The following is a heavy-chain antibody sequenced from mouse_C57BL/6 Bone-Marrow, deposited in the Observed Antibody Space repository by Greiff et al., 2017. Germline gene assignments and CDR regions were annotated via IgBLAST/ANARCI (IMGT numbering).Heavy chain of an antibody. Sequence: QVQLKESGAELVRPGTSVKMSCKASGYTFTNYWIGWVKQRPGHGLEWIGDIYPGGGYNNYNEKFKGKATLTADTSSSTAYMQFRSLTAEYSAIYYCAIKGKYSNYLYAMDYWGQGTSVTVSS. CDR3: AIKGKYSNYLYAMDY. CDR2: IYPGGGYN. J-gene: IGHJ4*01. CDR1: GYTFTNYW. V-gene: IGHV1-63*01. D-gene: IGHD2-5*01.